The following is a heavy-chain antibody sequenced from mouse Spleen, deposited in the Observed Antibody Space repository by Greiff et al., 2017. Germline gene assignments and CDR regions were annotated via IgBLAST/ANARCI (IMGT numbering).Heavy chain of an antibody. V-gene: IGHV5-9*04. CDR2: ISSGGGNT. CDR3: ARRGGDYGGFAY. Sequence: EVKVVESGGGLVKPGGSLKLSCAASGFTFSSYTMSWVRQTPAKRLEWVATISSGGGNTYYPDSVKGRFTISRDNARNTLYLQMSSLRSEDTAMYYCARRGGDYGGFAYWGQGTLVTVSA. D-gene: IGHD2-13*01. J-gene: IGHJ3*01. CDR1: GFTFSSYT.